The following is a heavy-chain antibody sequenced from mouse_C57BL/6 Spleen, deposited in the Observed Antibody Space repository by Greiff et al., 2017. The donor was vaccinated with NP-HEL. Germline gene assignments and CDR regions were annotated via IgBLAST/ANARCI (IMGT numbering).Heavy chain of an antibody. CDR3: ARRTRYYAMDY. J-gene: IGHJ4*01. V-gene: IGHV1-26*01. Sequence: VQLQQSGPELVKPGASVKISCKASGYTFTDYYMNWVKQSHGKSLEWIGDINPNNGGTSYNQKFKGKATLTVDKSSSTAYMELRSLTSEDSAVYYCARRTRYYAMDYWGQGTSVTVSS. CDR2: INPNNGGT. CDR1: GYTFTDYY.